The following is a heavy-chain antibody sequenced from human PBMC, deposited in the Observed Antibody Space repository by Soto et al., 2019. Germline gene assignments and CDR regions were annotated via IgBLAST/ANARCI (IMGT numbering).Heavy chain of an antibody. CDR2: FSGRGGRI. J-gene: IGHJ4*02. V-gene: IGHV3-23*01. Sequence: EVQLLESGGGLVQPGGSLRLSCAASGFPFSSYAMSWVRQAPGKGLEWVSAFSGRGGRIYYADSVKGRFTISRDNYKNALYLQLNSLRAEDTAVYYCAKVARRDGYNYLGVDYWGQGTRVTVSS. D-gene: IGHD5-12*01. CDR1: GFPFSSYA. CDR3: AKVARRDGYNYLGVDY.